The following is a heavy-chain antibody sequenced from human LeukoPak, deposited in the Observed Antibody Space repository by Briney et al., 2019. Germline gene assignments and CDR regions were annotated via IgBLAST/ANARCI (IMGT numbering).Heavy chain of an antibody. D-gene: IGHD6-13*01. J-gene: IGHJ6*02. CDR1: GYTFTSYA. Sequence: ASVKVSCKASGYTFTSYAMNWVRQAPGQGLEWMGWINTNTGNPTYAQGFTGRLVFSLDTSVSTAYLQISSLNAEDTAVYYCARDPRPGYSSSWYGYYYYGMDVWGQGATVTVSS. CDR3: ARDPRPGYSSSWYGYYYYGMDV. CDR2: INTNTGNP. V-gene: IGHV7-4-1*02.